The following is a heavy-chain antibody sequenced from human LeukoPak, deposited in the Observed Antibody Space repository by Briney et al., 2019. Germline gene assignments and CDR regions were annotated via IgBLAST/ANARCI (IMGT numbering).Heavy chain of an antibody. V-gene: IGHV4-59*01. D-gene: IGHD4-11*01. CDR2: IYYSGST. CDR3: ARRLPYYYYMDV. CDR1: GGSISSYY. J-gene: IGHJ6*03. Sequence: SETLSLTCTVSGGSISSYYWSWIRQPPGKGLEWIGYIYYSGSTNYNPPLKSRVTISVDTSKNQFSLKLSSVTAADTAVYYCARRLPYYYYMDVWGKGTTVTVSS.